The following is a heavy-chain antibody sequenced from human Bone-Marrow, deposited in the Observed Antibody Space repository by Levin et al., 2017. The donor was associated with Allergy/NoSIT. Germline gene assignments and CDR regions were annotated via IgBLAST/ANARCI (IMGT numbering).Heavy chain of an antibody. V-gene: IGHV3-53*01. CDR2: LYSGGDT. Sequence: GESLKISCEASGFSVSSRYMTWVRRAPGKGLECVSLLYSGGDTYYADSVKGRFTTSRDNSKNTLYLQMNSLTAEDAGVYYCANSIGGYYYYMDVWGKGTTVAVSS. D-gene: IGHD3-16*01. CDR1: GFSVSSRY. J-gene: IGHJ6*03. CDR3: ANSIGGYYYYMDV.